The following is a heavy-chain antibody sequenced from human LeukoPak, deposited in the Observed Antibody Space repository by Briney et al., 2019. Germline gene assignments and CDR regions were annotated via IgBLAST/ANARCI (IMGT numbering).Heavy chain of an antibody. Sequence: GRSLRLSCVASGFKFTDYAIHWVRQVPGRGLEWVAVVWFDGSYELYADSVKGRFTISRDGSRSTVNLQMESLRAEDTALYYCARDLRGRGIPVYYFDYWGQGTQVTVSS. CDR2: VWFDGSYE. J-gene: IGHJ4*02. D-gene: IGHD3-10*01. CDR3: ARDLRGRGIPVYYFDY. V-gene: IGHV3-33*08. CDR1: GFKFTDYA.